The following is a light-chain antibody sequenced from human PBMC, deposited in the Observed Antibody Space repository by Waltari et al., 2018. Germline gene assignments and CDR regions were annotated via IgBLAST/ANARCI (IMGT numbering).Light chain of an antibody. CDR1: TSNIGSNT. CDR3: ASWDDSLNGLYV. CDR2: KNN. J-gene: IGLJ1*01. V-gene: IGLV1-44*01. Sequence: QSVLTQPPSASGTPGQRVTISCSGSTSNIGSNTVNWYHKPPGTAPKLLTYKNNHPPAGVPDRISDPKSATSASLAISGVQSEDEADYYCASWDDSLNGLYVFGTGTKVTVL.